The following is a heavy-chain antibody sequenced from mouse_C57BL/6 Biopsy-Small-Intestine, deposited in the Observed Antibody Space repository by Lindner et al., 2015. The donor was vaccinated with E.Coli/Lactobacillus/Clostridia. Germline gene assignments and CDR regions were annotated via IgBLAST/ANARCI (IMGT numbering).Heavy chain of an antibody. CDR3: ARGTTVGFDY. J-gene: IGHJ2*01. Sequence: VQLQESGGGLVKPGGSLKLSCAASGFTFSDYGMHWVRQAPEKGLEWVAYISSGSSTIYYADTAKGRFTISRDNAKNTLFLQMTSLRSEDTAMYYCARGTTVGFDYWGQGTTLTVSS. CDR1: GFTFSDYG. V-gene: IGHV5-17*01. D-gene: IGHD1-1*01. CDR2: ISSGSSTI.